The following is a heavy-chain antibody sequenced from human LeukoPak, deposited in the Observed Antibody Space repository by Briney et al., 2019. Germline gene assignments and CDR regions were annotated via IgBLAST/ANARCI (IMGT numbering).Heavy chain of an antibody. Sequence: PGGSLRLSCAASGFTFTSYSMNWVRQAPGKGLEWVSSISSSSSYIYYADSVKGRFTISRDNAKNSLYLQMNSLRTEDTALYYCARSPGLNDYDSSGYTYFDYWGQGTLVTVSS. J-gene: IGHJ4*02. V-gene: IGHV3-21*04. CDR1: GFTFTSYS. D-gene: IGHD3-22*01. CDR3: ARSPGLNDYDSSGYTYFDY. CDR2: ISSSSSYI.